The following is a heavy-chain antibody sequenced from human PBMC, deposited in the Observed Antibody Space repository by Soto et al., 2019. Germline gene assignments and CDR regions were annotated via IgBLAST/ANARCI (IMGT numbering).Heavy chain of an antibody. D-gene: IGHD4-17*01. V-gene: IGHV4-61*01. CDR3: ARLGYGNNPYYFDY. CDR1: GGSVSSGSYH. Sequence: LSLTCTVSGGSVSSGSYHWSWIRQPPGKGLEWIGYFYYSGSTNYNPSLKSRLTISVDTSKNQFSLKLSSVTAADTAVYYCARLGYGNNPYYFDYWGQGTLVTVSS. J-gene: IGHJ4*02. CDR2: FYYSGST.